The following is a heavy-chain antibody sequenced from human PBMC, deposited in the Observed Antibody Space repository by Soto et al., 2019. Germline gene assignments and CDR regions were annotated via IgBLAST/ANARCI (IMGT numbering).Heavy chain of an antibody. CDR3: ARAGDDCSTTTCYVIDY. CDR2: INAGKGNT. V-gene: IGHV1-3*01. CDR1: GYTFTTYA. J-gene: IGHJ4*02. Sequence: ASVNVSCKASGYTFTTYAIHWVRQAPGQRLEWMAWINAGKGNTKYSQNFQGRVTVTRDTSASTAYMELNSLRSEDTAVYYCARAGDDCSTTTCYVIDYWGQGSLVTVSS. D-gene: IGHD2-2*01.